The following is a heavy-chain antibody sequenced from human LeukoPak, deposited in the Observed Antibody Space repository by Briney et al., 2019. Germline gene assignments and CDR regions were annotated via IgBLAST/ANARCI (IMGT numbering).Heavy chain of an antibody. CDR1: GGSISSSGYY. CDR2: IYYSGST. J-gene: IGHJ4*02. CDR3: ARRTIDTDY. D-gene: IGHD1-1*01. V-gene: IGHV4-39*01. Sequence: SETLSLTCTVSGGSISSSGYYWGWIRQPPGKGLEWIGSIYYSGSTYYNPSLKSRVTISVDTSKNQFSLKLSSVTAADTAVYYCARRTIDTDYWGQGTLVTVSS.